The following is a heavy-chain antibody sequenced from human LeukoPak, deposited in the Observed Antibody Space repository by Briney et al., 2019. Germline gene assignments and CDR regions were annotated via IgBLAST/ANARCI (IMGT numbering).Heavy chain of an antibody. V-gene: IGHV3-48*03. CDR2: ISSSGSTI. Sequence: PGGSLRLSCAASGFTFSSYEMNWVRRAPGKGLEWVSYISSSGSTIYYADSVKGRFTISRDNAKNSLYLQMNSLRAEDTAVYYCARLFNWNGLYWGPGTLVTVSS. CDR1: GFTFSSYE. J-gene: IGHJ4*02. D-gene: IGHD1-20*01. CDR3: ARLFNWNGLY.